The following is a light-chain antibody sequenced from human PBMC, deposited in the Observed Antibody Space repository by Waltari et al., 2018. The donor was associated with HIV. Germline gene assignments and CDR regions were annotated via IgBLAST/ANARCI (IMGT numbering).Light chain of an antibody. CDR3: QKYGGSWT. J-gene: IGKJ1*01. CDR1: QSVSSTY. V-gene: IGKV3-20*01. Sequence: EIVLMQSPGTLSLSPGERATLSCRTSQSVSSTYLAWYQVKPGQAPRLVIYAASSRATGIPDRFSGSGSGTDFTLTISRLEPEDSALYYCQKYGGSWTFGQGTKVEIK. CDR2: AAS.